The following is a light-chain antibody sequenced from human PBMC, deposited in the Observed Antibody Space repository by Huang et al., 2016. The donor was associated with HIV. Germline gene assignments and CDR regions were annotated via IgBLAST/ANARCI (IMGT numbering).Light chain of an antibody. J-gene: IGKJ4*01. Sequence: DVVMTQSPDSLVVSLGERATSHCKSRRSVLYSSNNKNYVAWYQQKPGQPPKLLIYWASTPESGVPDQVSGTGSGTDFTLTISSLQAEDVAVYYCQQYYTTPLTFGGGTKVEIK. V-gene: IGKV4-1*01. CDR2: WAS. CDR1: RSVLYSSNNKNY. CDR3: QQYYTTPLT.